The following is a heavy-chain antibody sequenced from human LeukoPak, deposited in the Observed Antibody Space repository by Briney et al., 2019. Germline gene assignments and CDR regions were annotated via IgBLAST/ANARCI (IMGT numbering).Heavy chain of an antibody. J-gene: IGHJ3*02. V-gene: IGHV3-7*05. CDR2: IKEDGSDK. Sequence: GGSLRLSCAASGFMFSDYWMTWVRQAPGKGLEWVASIKEDGSDKNYVASVKGRFTMSRDNAKNSLYLQMNSLRAEDTAVYYCARKGQGHDAFDIWGQGTMATVSS. CDR3: ARKGQGHDAFDI. CDR1: GFMFSDYW.